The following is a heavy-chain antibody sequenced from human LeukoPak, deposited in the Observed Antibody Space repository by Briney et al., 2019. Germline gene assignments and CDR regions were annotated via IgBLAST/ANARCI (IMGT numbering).Heavy chain of an antibody. CDR1: GGSISSYY. Sequence: PSETLSLTRTVSGGSISSYYWSWIRQPPGKGLEWIGYIYTSGSTNYNPSLKSRVTISVDTSKNQFSLKLSSVTAADTAVYYCARLSSGSLFDYWGQGTLVTVSS. CDR3: ARLSSGSLFDY. CDR2: IYTSGST. D-gene: IGHD1-26*01. J-gene: IGHJ4*02. V-gene: IGHV4-4*09.